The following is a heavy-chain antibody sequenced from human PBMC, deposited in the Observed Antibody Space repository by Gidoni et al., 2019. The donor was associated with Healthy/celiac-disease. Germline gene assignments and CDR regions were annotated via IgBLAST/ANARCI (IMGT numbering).Heavy chain of an antibody. CDR1: GFTFSNYG. J-gene: IGHJ4*02. V-gene: IGHV3-30*03. CDR3: AGTYYDFWSGRDGY. CDR2: ISYDGTNK. D-gene: IGHD3-3*01. Sequence: QVQLVESGGGVVQPGRSLRLSCAASGFTFSNYGMHWVRQAPGKGLEWVAVISYDGTNKYYADSVKGRFTISRDNSKNTLYLQMNSLRAEDTAVYYCAGTYYDFWSGRDGYWGQGTLVTVSS.